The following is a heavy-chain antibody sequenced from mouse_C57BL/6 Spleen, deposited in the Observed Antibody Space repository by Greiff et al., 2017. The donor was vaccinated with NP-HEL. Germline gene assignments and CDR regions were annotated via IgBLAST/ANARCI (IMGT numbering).Heavy chain of an antibody. CDR3: ARSPTVVATGDY. Sequence: VQLQQPGAELVRPGTSVKLSCKASGYTFTSYWMHWVKQRPGQGLEWIGVIDPSDSYTNYNQKFKGKATLTVDTSSSTAYMQLSSLTSEDSAVYYCARSPTVVATGDYWGQGTTLTVSS. D-gene: IGHD1-1*01. V-gene: IGHV1-59*01. J-gene: IGHJ2*01. CDR1: GYTFTSYW. CDR2: IDPSDSYT.